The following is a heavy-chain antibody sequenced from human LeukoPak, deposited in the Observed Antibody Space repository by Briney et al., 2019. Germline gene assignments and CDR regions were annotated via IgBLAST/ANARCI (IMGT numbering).Heavy chain of an antibody. D-gene: IGHD6-19*01. V-gene: IGHV1-18*01. CDR2: ISAYNGNT. CDR3: ARAVDAVWPHAFDI. CDR1: GYTFTSYG. J-gene: IGHJ3*02. Sequence: GASVKVSCKASGYTFTSYGISWARQAPGQGLEWMGWISAYNGNTNYAQKLQGRVTMTTDTSTSTAYMELSSLRSEDTAVYYCARAVDAVWPHAFDIWGQGTMVTVSS.